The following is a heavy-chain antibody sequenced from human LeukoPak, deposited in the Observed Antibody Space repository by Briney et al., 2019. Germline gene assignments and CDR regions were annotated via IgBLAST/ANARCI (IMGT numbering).Heavy chain of an antibody. CDR1: GYTFTSYD. Sequence: GASVKVSCKASGYTFTSYDINWVRQATGQGLEWMGWMNPNSGNTGYAQKFQGRVTMTRNTSISTAYMELSSLRSGDTAVYYCARGRYYYGSGSYSRGGKYYYYGMDVWGQGTTVTVSS. D-gene: IGHD3-10*01. CDR2: MNPNSGNT. J-gene: IGHJ6*02. V-gene: IGHV1-8*01. CDR3: ARGRYYYGSGSYSRGGKYYYYGMDV.